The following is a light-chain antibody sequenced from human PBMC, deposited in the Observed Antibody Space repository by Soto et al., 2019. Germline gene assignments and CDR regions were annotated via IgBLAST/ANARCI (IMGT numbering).Light chain of an antibody. CDR2: DVS. CDR1: SSDIGGYNY. V-gene: IGLV2-14*03. CDR3: SSYTSTSTVV. Sequence: QSALTQPASVSGSPGQWITISCTGTSSDIGGYNYVSWYQHHPGTAPKLLIYDVSNRPSGVSNRFSGSNSDNTASLTISGLQAEDAADYYCSSYTSTSTVVFGGGTKLTVL. J-gene: IGLJ2*01.